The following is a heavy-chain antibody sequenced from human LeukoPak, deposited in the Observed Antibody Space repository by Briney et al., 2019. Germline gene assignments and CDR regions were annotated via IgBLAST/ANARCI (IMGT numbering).Heavy chain of an antibody. CDR2: IYHSGST. Sequence: SETLSLTCAVSGGSISTSNWWSWVRQPPGKGLGWIGKIYHSGSTNYNPSLKSRVTISVDKSKNQFSLKLSSVTTADTAVYYCAREGESRWLQLWGDAFDIWGQGTMVTVSS. D-gene: IGHD5-24*01. CDR3: AREGESRWLQLWGDAFDI. V-gene: IGHV4-4*02. J-gene: IGHJ3*02. CDR1: GGSISTSNW.